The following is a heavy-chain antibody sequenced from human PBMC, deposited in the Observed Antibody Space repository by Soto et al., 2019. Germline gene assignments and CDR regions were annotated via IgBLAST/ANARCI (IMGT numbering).Heavy chain of an antibody. CDR1: GITFSSYW. CDR2: IKQDGSEK. CDR3: ARAGYSSGWIFDD. Sequence: GGSLRLSCAASGITFSSYWMNWVRQAPGKGLEWVANIKQDGSEKNYVDSVKGRFTISRDNAKNSLYLQMNSLTAEDTAVYYCARAGYSSGWIFDDCGQGTLVTVSS. J-gene: IGHJ4*02. D-gene: IGHD6-19*01. V-gene: IGHV3-7*01.